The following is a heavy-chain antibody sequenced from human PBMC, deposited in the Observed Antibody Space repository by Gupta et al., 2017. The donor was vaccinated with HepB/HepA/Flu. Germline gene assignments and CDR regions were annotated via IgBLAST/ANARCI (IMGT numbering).Heavy chain of an antibody. CDR3: ARDQGYGFRGGFVDY. D-gene: IGHD5-18*01. CDR1: GFTFSNNW. CDR2: IKQDGSEK. V-gene: IGHV3-7*01. J-gene: IGHJ4*02. Sequence: EVQLVESGGGLVQPGGSLRLSCAASGFTFSNNWMSWVRQAPGKGLEWVANIKQDGSEKYYVDSVKGRFTISRDNAKNSVYLQMSSLRAEDTAVYYCARDQGYGFRGGFVDYWGQGTLVTVSS.